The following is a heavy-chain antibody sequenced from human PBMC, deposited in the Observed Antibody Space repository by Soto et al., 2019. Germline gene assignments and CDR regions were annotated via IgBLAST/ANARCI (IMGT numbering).Heavy chain of an antibody. CDR2: INAGNGNT. CDR1: GYTFTSYA. D-gene: IGHD2-15*01. Sequence: QVQLVQSGAEVKKPGASVKVSCKASGYTFTSYAMHWVRQAPGQRLEWMGWINAGNGNTKYSQKFQGRVTITRDTSASTAYMELSSLRSEDTAVYYCARDLPVVVVAAFYYDGIDVWGQGTTVTVSS. V-gene: IGHV1-3*01. J-gene: IGHJ6*02. CDR3: ARDLPVVVVAAFYYDGIDV.